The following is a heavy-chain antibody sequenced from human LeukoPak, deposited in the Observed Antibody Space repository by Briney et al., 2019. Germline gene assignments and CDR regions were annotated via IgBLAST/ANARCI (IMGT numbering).Heavy chain of an antibody. CDR3: ARDPRGGTNGDKPVGYFDL. CDR1: GYTFTSYY. J-gene: IGHJ2*01. Sequence: ASVKVSCKASGYTFTSYYMHWVRQAPGQGLEWMGIINPSGGSTSYAQKSQGRVTMTRDTSTSTVYMELSSLRSEDTAVYYCARDPRGGTNGDKPVGYFDLWGRGTLVTVSS. CDR2: INPSGGST. V-gene: IGHV1-46*01. D-gene: IGHD4-17*01.